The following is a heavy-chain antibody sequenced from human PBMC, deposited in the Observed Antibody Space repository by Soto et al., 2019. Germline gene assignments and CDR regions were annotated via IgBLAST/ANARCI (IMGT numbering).Heavy chain of an antibody. J-gene: IGHJ5*02. CDR2: IYYSGST. D-gene: IGHD3-22*01. V-gene: IGHV4-30-4*01. Sequence: SETLSLTCTVSGGSISSGDYYWSWIRQPPGKGLEWIGYIYYSGSTYYNPSLKSRVTISVDTSKSQFSLKLSSVTAADTAVYYCARAGSSGYYLSWFDPWGQGTLVTVSS. CDR3: ARAGSSGYYLSWFDP. CDR1: GGSISSGDYY.